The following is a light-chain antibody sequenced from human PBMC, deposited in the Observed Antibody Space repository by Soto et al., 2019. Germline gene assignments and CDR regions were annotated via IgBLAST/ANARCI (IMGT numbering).Light chain of an antibody. CDR1: QTISSNN. CDR2: GTS. Sequence: EIVLTQSPGTLSVSPGERATLSCRASQTISSNNLAWYQQKPGQAPSLLIYGTSSRATGIPDRFSGSGSGTDFTLTIRSLEPEDSAIYYCQQYGSWTFGQGTKVEI. J-gene: IGKJ1*01. V-gene: IGKV3-20*01. CDR3: QQYGSWT.